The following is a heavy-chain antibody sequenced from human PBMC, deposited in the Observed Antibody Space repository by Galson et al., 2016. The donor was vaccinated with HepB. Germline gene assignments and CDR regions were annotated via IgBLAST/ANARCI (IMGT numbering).Heavy chain of an antibody. V-gene: IGHV5-51*03. J-gene: IGHJ4*02. Sequence: QSGAEVKKPGESLKISCQVSGYQFTSYWIAWVRQMPGKGLEWMGIFYPGDSETRYSQSFQGQVTISGDKSSSTAYLQWSSLTASDTAMYYCAMGVKEIALRGDYWGQGTLVTVSS. CDR3: AMGVKEIALRGDY. D-gene: IGHD5-24*01. CDR1: GYQFTSYW. CDR2: FYPGDSET.